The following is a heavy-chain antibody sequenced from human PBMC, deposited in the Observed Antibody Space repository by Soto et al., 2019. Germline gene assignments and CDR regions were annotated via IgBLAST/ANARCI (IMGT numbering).Heavy chain of an antibody. D-gene: IGHD3-10*01. CDR2: IYYTGTT. CDR3: AREVSSFGSNHFDS. J-gene: IGHJ4*02. CDR1: GTSIRGYY. V-gene: IGHV4-59*01. Sequence: SETLSLTCSVSGTSIRGYYWTWIRQPPGKGLEWIGYIYYTGTTKYNPSLKSRVTISVDTSKNQFSLRLNSVTAADTAVYYRAREVSSFGSNHFDSWGQGALVTVSS.